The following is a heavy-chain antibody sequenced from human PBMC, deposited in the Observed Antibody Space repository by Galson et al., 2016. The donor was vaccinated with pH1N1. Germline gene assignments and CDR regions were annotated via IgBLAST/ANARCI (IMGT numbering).Heavy chain of an antibody. Sequence: SLRLSCAASGFTFSNYVMGWVRQAPGKGLQWVSSINPSTISTYYADSVKGRFTISRDNFRNTLYLQMNSLRVEDTAVYYCARDRINMIVGAGTFDIWGQGTMVTAAS. CDR2: INPSTIST. CDR3: ARDRINMIVGAGTFDI. J-gene: IGHJ3*02. V-gene: IGHV3-23*01. CDR1: GFTFSNYV. D-gene: IGHD3-22*01.